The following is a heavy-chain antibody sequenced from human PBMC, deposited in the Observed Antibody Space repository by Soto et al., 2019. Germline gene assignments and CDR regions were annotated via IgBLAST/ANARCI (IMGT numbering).Heavy chain of an antibody. V-gene: IGHV4-30-4*01. Sequence: PSESLSLTCTVSGGSLSSSDYYWSWIRQHPGTGLEWIGYIYYSGSTYYNPSRKSRVIISVGTSKNQFSLKLSSVTAADTAVYYCARDNILGILYGGMDVWGQGTTVTVSS. CDR2: IYYSGST. CDR3: ARDNILGILYGGMDV. D-gene: IGHD3-3*01. J-gene: IGHJ6*02. CDR1: GGSLSSSDYY.